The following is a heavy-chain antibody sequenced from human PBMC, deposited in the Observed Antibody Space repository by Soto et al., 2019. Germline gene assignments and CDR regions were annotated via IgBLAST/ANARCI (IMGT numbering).Heavy chain of an antibody. CDR1: GYTFTSYA. Sequence: AAVKFSCKASGYTFTSYAMHWVRQAPGQRLEWMGWINAGNGNTKYSQKFQGRVTITRDTSASTAYMELSSLRSEDTAVYYCARRRLLLGYYYYGMDVWGQGTTVTVSS. CDR3: ARRRLLLGYYYYGMDV. D-gene: IGHD3-3*01. CDR2: INAGNGNT. V-gene: IGHV1-3*01. J-gene: IGHJ6*02.